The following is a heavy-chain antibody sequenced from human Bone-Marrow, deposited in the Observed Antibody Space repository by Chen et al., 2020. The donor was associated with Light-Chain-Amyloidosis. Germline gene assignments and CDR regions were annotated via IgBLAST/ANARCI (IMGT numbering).Heavy chain of an antibody. D-gene: IGHD3-9*01. J-gene: IGHJ3*02. CDR3: AKDISYDDILPGYPADAFDI. CDR2: ISGGGGSR. V-gene: IGHV3-23*04. CDR1: GFAFSSYA. Sequence: EVQLVESGGGLLQRGGSLRLSCAASGFAFSSYAMSWVRQAPGKGLEWVSTISGGGGSRYYGDSLEGRFTISRDNWKNALFGKVNSLIAEDTAVYYCAKDISYDDILPGYPADAFDIWGQGTMVTVSS.